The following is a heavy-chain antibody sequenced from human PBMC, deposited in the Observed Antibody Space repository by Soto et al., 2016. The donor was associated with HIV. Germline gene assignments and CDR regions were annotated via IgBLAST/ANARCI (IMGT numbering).Heavy chain of an antibody. CDR1: GGSFSGYY. V-gene: IGHV4-34*02. CDR3: ALDPPLTFGEFRYPSYYFQH. CDR2: INHSRST. Sequence: QVQLQQWGAGLLKPSETLSLTCAVYGGSFSGYYWSWIRQPPGKGLEWIGQINHSRSTNYNPSLKSRVTISVDTSKNQFSLNLSSVTAADTAVYYCALDPPLTFGEFRYPSYYFQHVGQGHPWSTVSS. D-gene: IGHD3-10*01. J-gene: IGHJ1*01.